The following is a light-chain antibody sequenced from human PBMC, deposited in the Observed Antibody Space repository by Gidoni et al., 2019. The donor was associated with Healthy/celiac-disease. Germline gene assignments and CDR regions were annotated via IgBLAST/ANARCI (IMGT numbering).Light chain of an antibody. V-gene: IGKV3D-15*01. CDR1: QSVSSN. CDR3: QQYNNWPPIT. CDR2: GAS. Sequence: EIVMTQSPATMSVSPGESATFSCRASQSVSSNLAWYQQKPGQAPRLLIYGASTRATGIPARFSGSGSGTEFTLTISSLQSEDFAVYYCQQYNNWPPITFGQGTRLEIK. J-gene: IGKJ5*01.